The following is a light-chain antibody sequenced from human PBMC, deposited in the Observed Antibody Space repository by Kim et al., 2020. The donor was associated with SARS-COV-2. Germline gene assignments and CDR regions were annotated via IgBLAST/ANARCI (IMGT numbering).Light chain of an antibody. CDR2: DAS. CDR3: LQDDSYPLT. V-gene: IGKV1-6*01. CDR1: QAIRND. Sequence: ASVGDKVTITCRASQAIRNDLSWYQQKPGRAPNLLIYDASTLQNGVPSRFSGSGFGTDFTLTISNLQPEDFATYYCLQDDSYPLTFGGGTKVDIK. J-gene: IGKJ4*01.